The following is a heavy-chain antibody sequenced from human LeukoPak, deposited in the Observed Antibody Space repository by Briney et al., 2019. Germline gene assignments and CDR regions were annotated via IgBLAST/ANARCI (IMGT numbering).Heavy chain of an antibody. CDR1: GGSISSYY. D-gene: IGHD3-3*01. CDR3: ARCLTYYDFWSGHYYYYYYMDV. V-gene: IGHV4-59*12. CDR2: IYYSGST. Sequence: SSETLSLTCTVSGGSISSYYWSWIRQPPGKGLEWIGYIYYSGSTYYNPSLKSRVTISVDTSKNQFSLKLSSVTAADTAVYYCARCLTYYDFWSGHYYYYYYMDVWGKGTTVTVSS. J-gene: IGHJ6*03.